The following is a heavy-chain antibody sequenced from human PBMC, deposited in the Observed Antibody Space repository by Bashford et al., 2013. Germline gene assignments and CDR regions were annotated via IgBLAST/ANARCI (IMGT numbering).Heavy chain of an antibody. CDR2: IYYSGST. J-gene: IGHJ4*02. D-gene: IGHD2-15*01. CDR1: GGSIDVSSYY. Sequence: SETLSLTCTVSGGSIDVSSYYWGWVRQPPGKGLEWIGSIYYSGSTYYNPSLESRVTISADTSKNQFSLKLSSVTAADTAVYYCASLSRGIMLPIDWGQGTLVTVSS. V-gene: IGHV4-39*01. CDR3: ASLSRGIMLPID.